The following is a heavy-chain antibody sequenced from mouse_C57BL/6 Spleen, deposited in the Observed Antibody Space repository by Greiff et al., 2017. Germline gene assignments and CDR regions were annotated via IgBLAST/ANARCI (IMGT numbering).Heavy chain of an antibody. CDR1: GYTFTSYW. Sequence: QVQLQQPGAELVRPGTSVKLSCKASGYTFTSYWMHWVKQRPGQGLEWIGVIDPSDSYTNYNQKFKGKATLTVDTSSSTAYMQLSSLTSEDSAVYYCARAENYGSSYAYFDYWGQGTTLTVSS. CDR3: ARAENYGSSYAYFDY. CDR2: IDPSDSYT. D-gene: IGHD1-1*01. J-gene: IGHJ2*01. V-gene: IGHV1-59*01.